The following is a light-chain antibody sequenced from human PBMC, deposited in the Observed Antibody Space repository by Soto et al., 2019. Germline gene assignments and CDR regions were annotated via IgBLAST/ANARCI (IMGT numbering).Light chain of an antibody. CDR2: DTS. J-gene: IGKJ4*01. CDR3: HQRGDWPT. CDR1: QDVKYY. Sequence: EIVVTQSPATLSLSPGERATLSCRTSQDVKYYVAWYQQKPGKAPRLLIYDTSIRATGVPARFSGSGSGTDFTLTINRLEPEDFAVYYCHQRGDWPTFGGGTRVELK. V-gene: IGKV3-11*01.